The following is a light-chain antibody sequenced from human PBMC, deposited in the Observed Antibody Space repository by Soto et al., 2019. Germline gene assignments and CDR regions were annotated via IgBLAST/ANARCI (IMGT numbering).Light chain of an antibody. CDR3: YSSAGSFTYV. V-gene: IGLV2-11*01. CDR2: DVS. J-gene: IGLJ1*01. CDR1: SSDVGGFTS. Sequence: VLPQPRSVSGSPGQSVTISCTGSSSDVGGFTSVSWFQQYPGTTPKLIIYDVSKRPSGVPDRFSGSRSGNTASLTISGLQAEDEADYYCYSSAGSFTYVFGTGTKVTVL.